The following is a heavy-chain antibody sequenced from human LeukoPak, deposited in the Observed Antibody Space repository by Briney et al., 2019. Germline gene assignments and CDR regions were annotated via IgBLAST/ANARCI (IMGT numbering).Heavy chain of an antibody. J-gene: IGHJ6*03. Sequence: PSETLSLTCTVSGGSISSYYWSWIRQPPGKGLEWIGYIYYSGSTYYNPSLRSRVTISVDTSKNQFSLKLSSVTAADTAVYYCARTTPNRRLRRYYYMDVWGKGTTVTVSS. CDR2: IYYSGST. CDR1: GGSISSYY. CDR3: ARTTPNRRLRRYYYMDV. V-gene: IGHV4-59*01. D-gene: IGHD1-1*01.